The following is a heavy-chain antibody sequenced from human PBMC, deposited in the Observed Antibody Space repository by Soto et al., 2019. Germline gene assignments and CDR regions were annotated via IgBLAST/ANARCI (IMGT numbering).Heavy chain of an antibody. CDR2: FDPEDGET. CDR3: ATVPRHGTTVTTWDAFDI. CDR1: GYTLTELS. Sequence: ASGKVSCKVSGYTLTELSMHWVRQAPGKRLEWIGGFDPEDGETIYAQKFQGRVTMTEDTSTDTAYMELSSLRSEDTAVYYCATVPRHGTTVTTWDAFDIWGQGTMVTVSS. J-gene: IGHJ3*02. D-gene: IGHD4-17*01. V-gene: IGHV1-24*01.